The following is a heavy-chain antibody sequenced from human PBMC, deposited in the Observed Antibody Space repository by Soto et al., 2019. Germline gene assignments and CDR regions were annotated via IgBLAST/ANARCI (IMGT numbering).Heavy chain of an antibody. J-gene: IGHJ3*02. D-gene: IGHD3-9*01. Sequence: ASVKVSCKASGYTFTGYYMHWVRQAPGQGLEWMGWINPNSGGTNYAQKFQGRVTMTRDTSISTAYMELRRLRSDDTAVYYCARENRENILTGYHYLQPHYAFDIWGQGTMVTVSS. CDR1: GYTFTGYY. V-gene: IGHV1-2*02. CDR2: INPNSGGT. CDR3: ARENRENILTGYHYLQPHYAFDI.